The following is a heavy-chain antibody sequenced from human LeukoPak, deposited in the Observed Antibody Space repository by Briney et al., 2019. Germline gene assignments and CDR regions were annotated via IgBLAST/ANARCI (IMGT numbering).Heavy chain of an antibody. CDR2: ISYDGSDK. D-gene: IGHD6-13*01. Sequence: PGGSLRLSCAATIFTFSSYAMHWVRQAPGKGLEWVAVISYDGSDKYYADSVKGRFTISRDNSKNTLYLQMNSLRAEDTAVYYCARGTTGYSGRFGAFDIWGQGTMVTVSS. V-gene: IGHV3-30-3*01. CDR1: IFTFSSYA. CDR3: ARGTTGYSGRFGAFDI. J-gene: IGHJ3*02.